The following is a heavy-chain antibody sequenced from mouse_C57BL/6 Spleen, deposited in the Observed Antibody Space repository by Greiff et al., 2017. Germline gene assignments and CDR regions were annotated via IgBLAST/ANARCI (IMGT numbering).Heavy chain of an antibody. CDR1: GYAFSSYW. CDR2: IYPGDGDT. CDR3: AREGYYEEFDY. V-gene: IGHV1-80*01. D-gene: IGHD2-3*01. Sequence: VQLVESGAELVKPGASVKISCKASGYAFSSYWMNWVKQRPGKGLEWIGQIYPGDGDTNYNGKFKGKATLTADKSSSTAYMQLSSLTSEDSAVYFCAREGYYEEFDYWGQGTTLTVSS. J-gene: IGHJ2*01.